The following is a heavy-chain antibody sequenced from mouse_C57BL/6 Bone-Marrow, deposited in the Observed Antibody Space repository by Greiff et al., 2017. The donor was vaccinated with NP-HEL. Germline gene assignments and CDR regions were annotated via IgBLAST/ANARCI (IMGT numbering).Heavy chain of an antibody. CDR2: IDPSDSYT. V-gene: IGHV1-50*01. CDR1: GYTFTSYW. Sequence: VQLQQPGAELVKPGASVELSCEASGYTFTSYWMQWVKQRPGQGLEWIGEIDPSDSYTNYNQKFKGKATLTVDTSSSTAYMQLSSLTSEDSAVYYCARPYYFDYWGQGTTLTVSS. J-gene: IGHJ2*01. CDR3: ARPYYFDY.